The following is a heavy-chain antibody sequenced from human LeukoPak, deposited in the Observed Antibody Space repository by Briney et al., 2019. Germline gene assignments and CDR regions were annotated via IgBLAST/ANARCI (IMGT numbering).Heavy chain of an antibody. CDR2: INAGNGNT. CDR1: GYTFTSYA. Sequence: ASVKVSCKASGYTFTSYAMHWVRQAPGQRLEWMGWINAGNGNTKYSQEFQGRVTITRDTSASTAYMELSSLRSEDMAVYYCARWVDSSLILDYWGQGTLVTVSS. D-gene: IGHD6-6*01. V-gene: IGHV1-3*03. CDR3: ARWVDSSLILDY. J-gene: IGHJ4*02.